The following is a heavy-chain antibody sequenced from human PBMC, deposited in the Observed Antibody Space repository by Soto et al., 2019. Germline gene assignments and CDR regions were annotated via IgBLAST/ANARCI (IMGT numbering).Heavy chain of an antibody. CDR1: GGTFGSYA. D-gene: IGHD2-2*01. V-gene: IGHV1-69*01. CDR2: IIPITATA. J-gene: IGHJ6*02. Sequence: QVQLVQSGAEVKKPGSSVTVSCKASGGTFGSYAISWVRQAPGQGLEWMGGIIPITATANYAQKFQGRVTITADASTSTASMQLSSLRSEDTAVYYCARSQGSSTSLEIYYYYYYGMDVWGQGTTVTVSS. CDR3: ARSQGSSTSLEIYYYYYYGMDV.